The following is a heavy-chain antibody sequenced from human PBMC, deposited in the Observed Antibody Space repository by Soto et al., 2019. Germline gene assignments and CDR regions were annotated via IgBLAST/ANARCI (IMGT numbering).Heavy chain of an antibody. CDR2: ISSSGSTI. D-gene: IGHD3-10*01. J-gene: IGHJ4*02. Sequence: GGSLRLSCAASGFTFSDYYMSWIRQAPGKGLEWVSYISSSGSTIYYADSVKGRFTISRDNAKNSLYLQMNSLRAEDTAVYYCARDPSRITMVRGVIPFEYWGQGTLVTVSS. V-gene: IGHV3-11*01. CDR1: GFTFSDYY. CDR3: ARDPSRITMVRGVIPFEY.